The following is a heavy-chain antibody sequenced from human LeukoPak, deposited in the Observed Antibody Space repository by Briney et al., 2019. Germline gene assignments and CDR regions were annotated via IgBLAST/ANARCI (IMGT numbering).Heavy chain of an antibody. D-gene: IGHD3-22*01. Sequence: PGTSLRLSCAGSGFMFSDYGIHWVRQAPGRGLEWVAVIWYDGSDEYYGDSVKGRFTISRDNPKKTVFLHLNSLRAEDTAVYYCARGSSGWDFDYWGQGTLVTVSS. CDR2: IWYDGSDE. J-gene: IGHJ4*02. CDR3: ARGSSGWDFDY. CDR1: GFMFSDYG. V-gene: IGHV3-33*01.